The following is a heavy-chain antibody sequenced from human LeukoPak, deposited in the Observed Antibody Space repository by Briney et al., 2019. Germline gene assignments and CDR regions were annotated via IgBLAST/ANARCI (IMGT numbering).Heavy chain of an antibody. J-gene: IGHJ5*02. D-gene: IGHD3-22*01. Sequence: PGGSLRLSCAASGFTFSNAWMSWVRQAPGKGLEWVSAISGSGGSTYYADSVKGRFTISRDNSKNTLYLQMNSLRAEDTAVYYCASFLSSGYYQTWYDPWGQGTLVTVSS. CDR2: ISGSGGST. CDR1: GFTFSNAW. V-gene: IGHV3-23*01. CDR3: ASFLSSGYYQTWYDP.